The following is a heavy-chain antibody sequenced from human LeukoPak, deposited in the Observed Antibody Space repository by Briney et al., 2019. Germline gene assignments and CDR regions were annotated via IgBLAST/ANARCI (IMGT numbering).Heavy chain of an antibody. V-gene: IGHV1-69*06. D-gene: IGHD3-22*01. CDR3: ARYQYANFDTLDY. CDR1: GGTFSSYA. Sequence: ASVKVSCKSSGGTFSSYAISWVRQAPGQGLEWMGGIIPIFGTANYAQKFQGRVTITADKSTSTAYMELSSLRSDDAAVYYCARYQYANFDTLDYWGQGTLVTVSS. CDR2: IIPIFGTA. J-gene: IGHJ4*02.